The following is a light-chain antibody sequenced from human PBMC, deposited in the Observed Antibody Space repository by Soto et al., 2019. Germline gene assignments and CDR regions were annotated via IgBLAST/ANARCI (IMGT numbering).Light chain of an antibody. J-gene: IGLJ1*01. Sequence: QSVLTQPPSASGTPGQRVTISCSGSSSNIGINTVNWYQQLPGAAPKLLIYTNNQRPSGVPDRFSASKSGPSASLAISGLQSEDEADYYCAAWDDSLNGYVFGTGTKVTVL. CDR3: AAWDDSLNGYV. V-gene: IGLV1-44*01. CDR2: TNN. CDR1: SSNIGINT.